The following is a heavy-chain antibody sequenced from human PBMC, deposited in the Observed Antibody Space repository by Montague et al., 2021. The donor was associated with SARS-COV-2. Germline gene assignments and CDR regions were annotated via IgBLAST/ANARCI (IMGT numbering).Heavy chain of an antibody. V-gene: IGHV4-4*07. Sequence: SETLSLTCSVSGGSITNYYWSWIRKPTGKGLEWIGRIYSSGITKYKPSLKSRVTMSVDTSKNQFSLKLSSVTAADTAVYYCARGARQGYGFRLGSFDYWGQGTLVTVSS. D-gene: IGHD3-10*01. CDR3: ARGARQGYGFRLGSFDY. J-gene: IGHJ4*02. CDR2: IYSSGIT. CDR1: GGSITNYY.